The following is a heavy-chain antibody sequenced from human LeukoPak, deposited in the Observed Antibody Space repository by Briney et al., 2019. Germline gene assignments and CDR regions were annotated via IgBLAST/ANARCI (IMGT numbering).Heavy chain of an antibody. CDR2: INPNSGGT. CDR1: GYTFTGYY. V-gene: IGHV1-2*06. J-gene: IGHJ5*02. CDR3: GRDSSSTVDNCSAP. D-gene: IGHD2-2*01. Sequence: ASVKVSCKASGYTFTGYYMHWVRQAPGQGLEWMGRINPNSGGTNYAQKFQGRVTMTRDTSISTAYMELSRLRSDDTAVYYCGRDSSSTVDNCSAPWGQEPLVTVPS.